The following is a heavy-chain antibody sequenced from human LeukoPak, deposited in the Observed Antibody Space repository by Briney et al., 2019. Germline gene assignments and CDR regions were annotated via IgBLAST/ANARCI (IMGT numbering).Heavy chain of an antibody. J-gene: IGHJ5*02. Sequence: GGSLRPSCAASNFVFSDYYMSWVRQAPGKELQWVSYISSGGDSIYYADSVRGRFTISRDNAKNSLYLQMNSLRADDTAVYYCAREMDGEYGSGTFYDLWGQGNMVTVSS. D-gene: IGHD3-10*01. CDR1: NFVFSDYY. CDR2: ISSGGDSI. V-gene: IGHV3-11*01. CDR3: AREMDGEYGSGTFYDL.